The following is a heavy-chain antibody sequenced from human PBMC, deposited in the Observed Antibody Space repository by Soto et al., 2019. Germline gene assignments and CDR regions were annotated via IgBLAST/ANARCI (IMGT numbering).Heavy chain of an antibody. CDR2: IYYSGST. CDR1: GGSISSYY. CDR3: ARAAGTMDYYYGMDV. V-gene: IGHV4-59*01. D-gene: IGHD3-10*01. J-gene: IGHJ6*02. Sequence: QVQLQESGPGLVKPSETLSLTCTVSGGSISSYYWSWIRQPPGKGLEWIGYIYYSGSTNYNPSLKSLVTISVDTSKNQFSLKLSSVTAADTAVYYCARAAGTMDYYYGMDVWGQGTTVTVSS.